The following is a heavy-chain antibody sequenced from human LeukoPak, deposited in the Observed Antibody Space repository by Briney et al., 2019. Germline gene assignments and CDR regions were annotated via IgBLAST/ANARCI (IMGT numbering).Heavy chain of an antibody. V-gene: IGHV3-30-3*01. J-gene: IGHJ4*02. CDR3: ARGQLLAAAVYYFDY. D-gene: IGHD2-2*01. Sequence: GGSLRLSCAASGFTFSSYAMHWVRQAQGKGLEWVAVISYDGSNKYYADSVKGRFTISRDNSKNTLYLQMNSLRAGDTAVYYCARGQLLAAAVYYFDYWGQGTLVTVSS. CDR1: GFTFSSYA. CDR2: ISYDGSNK.